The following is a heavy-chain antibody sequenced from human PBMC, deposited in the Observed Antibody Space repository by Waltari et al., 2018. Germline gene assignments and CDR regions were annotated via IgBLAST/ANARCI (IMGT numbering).Heavy chain of an antibody. J-gene: IGHJ4*02. CDR2: RLNTGAT. Sequence: HVQLQESGPGLVKPSETLSLTCSVSGDFPSYDHCTWIRQAPGKGLEWIAYRLNTGATKCTPSLESRVTLSADTSKKQFSLRLTSVTAADTAVYFCARLPTKYFDSLGWGFFDQWGQGILVTVSS. D-gene: IGHD3-9*01. CDR3: ARLPTKYFDSLGWGFFDQ. V-gene: IGHV4-59*08. CDR1: GDFPSYDH.